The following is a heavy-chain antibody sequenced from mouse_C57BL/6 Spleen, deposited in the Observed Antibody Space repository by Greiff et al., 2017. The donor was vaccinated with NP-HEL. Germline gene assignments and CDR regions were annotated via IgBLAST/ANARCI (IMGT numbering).Heavy chain of an antibody. J-gene: IGHJ2*01. CDR1: GFTFSDYY. D-gene: IGHD2-4*01. V-gene: IGHV5-16*01. Sequence: EVKLVESEGGLVQPGSSMKLSCTASGFTFSDYYMAWVRQVPEKGLEWVANINYDGSSTYYLDSLKSRFIISRDNAKNILYLQMSSLKSEDTATYYCAREGYDYDGRFLDYWGQGTTLTVSS. CDR3: AREGYDYDGRFLDY. CDR2: INYDGSST.